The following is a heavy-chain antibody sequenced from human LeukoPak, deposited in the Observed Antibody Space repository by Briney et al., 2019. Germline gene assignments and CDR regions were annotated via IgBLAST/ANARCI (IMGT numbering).Heavy chain of an antibody. J-gene: IGHJ5*02. D-gene: IGHD2-21*02. CDR1: GFTFASSA. CDR3: AAFDAGDCGGDCPYFSFP. CDR2: IVVGSANT. V-gene: IGHV1-58*01. Sequence: SVKVSCKASGFTFASSAVQWVRQARGQRLEWVGWIVVGSANTNYAQKFQERVTITRDMSTGTAYMELSSLRSEDTAVYYCAAFDAGDCGGDCPYFSFPWGQGTLVTVSS.